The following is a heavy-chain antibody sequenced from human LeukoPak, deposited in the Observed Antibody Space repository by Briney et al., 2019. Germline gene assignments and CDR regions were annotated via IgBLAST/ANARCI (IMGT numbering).Heavy chain of an antibody. CDR1: GFNFIDYS. CDR3: ARDHRYAFDN. Sequence: GGSLRLSCAASGFNFIDYSMNWGRQAPGKGLEGISYIGISSGNTKYADSVKGRFTISRDKARNSLYLQMNSLRVEDTPVYYCARDHRYAFDNWGHGTLVTVSS. D-gene: IGHD5-12*01. V-gene: IGHV3-48*01. CDR2: IGISSGNT. J-gene: IGHJ4*01.